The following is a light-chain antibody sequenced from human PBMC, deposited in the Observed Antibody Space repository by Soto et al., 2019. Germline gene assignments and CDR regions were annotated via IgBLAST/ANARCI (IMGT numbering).Light chain of an antibody. CDR3: QQYGDSPPST. J-gene: IGKJ1*01. CDR2: GAS. Sequence: EIVLTQSPGTLSLSPGERGTLSCRASQSLTSNSLAWYQKRPGQAPRLLVYGASTRVTDIPDRFSGSGSGTDLTLTINGLEPDDFAVNYCQQYGDSPPSTFGQGTKVEV. V-gene: IGKV3-20*01. CDR1: QSLTSNS.